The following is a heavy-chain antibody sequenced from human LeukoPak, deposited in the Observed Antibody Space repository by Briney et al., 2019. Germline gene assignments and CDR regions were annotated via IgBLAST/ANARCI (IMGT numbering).Heavy chain of an antibody. D-gene: IGHD3-22*01. Sequence: PGRSLRLSCAASGFTFSSFGMHWVRQAPGKGLEGVALISYDGSTVYYADSVKGRFTISRDNSQNTLYLQMHSLRTEDTAVFYCAKALWGDNSGYSLSNWGQGALVTVFS. J-gene: IGHJ4*02. CDR1: GFTFSSFG. CDR3: AKALWGDNSGYSLSN. CDR2: ISYDGSTV. V-gene: IGHV3-30*18.